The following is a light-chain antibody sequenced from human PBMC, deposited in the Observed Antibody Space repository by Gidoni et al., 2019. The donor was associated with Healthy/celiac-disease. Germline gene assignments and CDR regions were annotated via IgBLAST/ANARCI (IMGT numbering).Light chain of an antibody. V-gene: IGKV3-11*01. CDR3: QQRSNWPSLT. Sequence: VLTQSPPTLSLSPGERATLSGRASQSVSSYLAWYQQKPGQAPRLLIYDASNRATGIPARFSGSGSGTDFTLTISSLEPEDFAVYYCQQRSNWPSLTFGGGTKVEIK. J-gene: IGKJ4*01. CDR2: DAS. CDR1: QSVSSY.